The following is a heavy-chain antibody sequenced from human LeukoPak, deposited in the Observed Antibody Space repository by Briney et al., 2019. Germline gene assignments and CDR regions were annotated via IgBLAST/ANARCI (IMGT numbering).Heavy chain of an antibody. Sequence: PSETLSLTCTVSGGSISSYYWSWIRQPPGKGLEWIGYIYYSGSTNYNPSLKSRVTISVDTSKNQFSLKLSSVTAADTAVYYCARDPSRGFDYWGQETLVTVSS. CDR3: ARDPSRGFDY. CDR1: GGSISSYY. CDR2: IYYSGST. J-gene: IGHJ4*02. V-gene: IGHV4-59*01.